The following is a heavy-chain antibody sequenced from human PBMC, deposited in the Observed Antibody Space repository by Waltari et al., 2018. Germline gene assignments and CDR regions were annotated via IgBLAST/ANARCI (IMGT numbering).Heavy chain of an antibody. CDR2: ISWNSGSI. J-gene: IGHJ4*02. CDR1: GFTFDDYS. Sequence: EVQVVESGGGSVQPGRSLRLSCLASGFTFDDYSMHWVRQPPGKGLEMVSGISWNSGSIDYADSVKGRVAISRDNTKNSLFLEMSSLRIEDTAFYYCVKSQSSTLNDYTNNFDHWGQGTLVTVSS. V-gene: IGHV3-9*01. D-gene: IGHD3-16*01. CDR3: VKSQSSTLNDYTNNFDH.